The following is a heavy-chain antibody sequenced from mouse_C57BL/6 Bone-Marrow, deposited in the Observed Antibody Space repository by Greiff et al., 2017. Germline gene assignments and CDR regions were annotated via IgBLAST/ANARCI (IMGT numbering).Heavy chain of an antibody. D-gene: IGHD2-5*01. J-gene: IGHJ4*01. CDR2: INPNNGGT. CDR1: GYTFTDYY. Sequence: EVQLQQSGPELVKPGASVKISCKASGYTFTDYYMNWVKQSHGKSLEWIGDINPNNGGTSYNQKFKGKATLTVDKSFSTAYMELRSLTSEDSAVYYCARVNSNYAMDYWGQGTSVTVSS. CDR3: ARVNSNYAMDY. V-gene: IGHV1-26*01.